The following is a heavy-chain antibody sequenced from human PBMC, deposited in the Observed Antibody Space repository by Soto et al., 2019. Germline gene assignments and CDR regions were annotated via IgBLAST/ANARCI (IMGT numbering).Heavy chain of an antibody. CDR3: ARVRYRRGSDP. CDR2: INHSGST. Sequence: SATLSLTCAVYGGSFSGYYWSWIRQPPGKGLEWIGEINHSGSTNYNPSLKSRVTILVDTSKSQFSLKLSSLTAADTAVYYCARVRYRRGSDPWGQGTLVTVSS. V-gene: IGHV4-34*01. J-gene: IGHJ5*02. D-gene: IGHD3-9*01. CDR1: GGSFSGYY.